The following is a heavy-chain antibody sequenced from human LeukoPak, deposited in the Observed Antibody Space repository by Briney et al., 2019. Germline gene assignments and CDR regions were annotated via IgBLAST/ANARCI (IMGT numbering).Heavy chain of an antibody. D-gene: IGHD5-24*01. CDR3: TRDQLPVEMATAGGYYFDY. Sequence: GGSLGLSCTASGFTFGDYAMSWFRQSPGKGLEWVGFIRSKAYGGTTEYAASVKGRFTISRDDSKSIAYLQMNSLKTEDTAVYDCTRDQLPVEMATAGGYYFDYWGQGTLVTVSS. CDR2: IRSKAYGGTT. CDR1: GFTFGDYA. V-gene: IGHV3-49*03. J-gene: IGHJ4*02.